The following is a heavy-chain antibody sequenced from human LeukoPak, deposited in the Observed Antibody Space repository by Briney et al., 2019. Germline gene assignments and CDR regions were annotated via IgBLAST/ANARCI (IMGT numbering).Heavy chain of an antibody. CDR2: ISTNGGGT. V-gene: IGHV3-64*01. Sequence: GGSLRLSCAASGFTFSTYAMHWVRQTPAKGLEYVSAISTNGGGTYYARSVKGRFTISRDNSKNTLYLQMGSLRAEDMAVYYCARYCSGVSCYSGYDYWGQGTLVTVSS. CDR1: GFTFSTYA. D-gene: IGHD2-15*01. CDR3: ARYCSGVSCYSGYDY. J-gene: IGHJ4*02.